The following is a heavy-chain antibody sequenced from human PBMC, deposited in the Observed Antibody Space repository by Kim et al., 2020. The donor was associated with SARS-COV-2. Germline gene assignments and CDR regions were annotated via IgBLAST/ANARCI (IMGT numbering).Heavy chain of an antibody. V-gene: IGHV3-53*01. CDR3: ARARRGSGDSDAFDI. D-gene: IGHD3-10*01. J-gene: IGHJ3*02. Sequence: DSVKGRCTTSRDNSENALYLQMNSLRAEDTAVYYCARARRGSGDSDAFDILGQGTMVTVSS.